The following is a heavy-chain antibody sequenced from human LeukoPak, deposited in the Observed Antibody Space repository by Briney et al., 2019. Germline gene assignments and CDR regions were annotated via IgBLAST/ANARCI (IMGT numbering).Heavy chain of an antibody. CDR3: SLTTVTTLAFDY. D-gene: IGHD4-17*01. J-gene: IGHJ4*02. V-gene: IGHV3-23*01. CDR1: GFTFSSYA. CDR2: ISGSGGST. Sequence: GGSLRLSCAASGFTFSSYAMSWVRQAPGKGLEWVSAISGSGGSTYYADSVKGRFTISRDNSKNTLYLQMNGLRAEDTAVHYCSLTTVTTLAFDYWGQGTLVTVSS.